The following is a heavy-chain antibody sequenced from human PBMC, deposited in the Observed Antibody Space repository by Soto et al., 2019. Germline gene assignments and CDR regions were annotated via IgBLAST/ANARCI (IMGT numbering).Heavy chain of an antibody. CDR2: INHSGST. V-gene: IGHV4-34*01. CDR1: GGSFSGYY. CDR3: ARADDFQDYYYYCMDV. J-gene: IGHJ6*02. D-gene: IGHD3-16*01. Sequence: SETLSLTCAVEGGSFSGYYWSWIRQPPGKGREWIGEINHSGSTNYNPSLKSRVTISVDTSKNQFSLKLSSVTAADTAVSYSARADDFQDYYYYCMDVWRQGTTVTVSS.